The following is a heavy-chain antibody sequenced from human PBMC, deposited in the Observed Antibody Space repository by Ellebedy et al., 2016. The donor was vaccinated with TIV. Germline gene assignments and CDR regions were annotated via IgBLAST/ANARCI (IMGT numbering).Heavy chain of an antibody. J-gene: IGHJ5*02. CDR2: IIPILGIA. Sequence: AASVKVSCKASGGTFSSYAISWVRQAPGQGLEWMGRIIPILGIANYAQKFQGRVTITADKSTSTADMELSSLRSEDTAVYYCARDEIAVAGGDWFDPWGQGTLVTVSS. D-gene: IGHD6-19*01. CDR3: ARDEIAVAGGDWFDP. V-gene: IGHV1-69*04. CDR1: GGTFSSYA.